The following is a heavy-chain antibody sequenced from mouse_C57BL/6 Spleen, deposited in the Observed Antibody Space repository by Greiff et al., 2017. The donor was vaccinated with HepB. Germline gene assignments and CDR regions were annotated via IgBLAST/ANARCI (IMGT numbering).Heavy chain of an antibody. CDR1: GFTFSDYG. CDR2: ISSGSSTI. V-gene: IGHV5-17*03. Sequence: VESGGGLVKPGGSLKLSCAASGFTFSDYGMHWVRQAPEKGLEWVAYISSGSSTIYYADTVKGRFTISRDNARNTLYLQMSSLKSEDTAMYYCTRGGTWFAYWGQGTLVTVSA. J-gene: IGHJ3*01. CDR3: TRGGTWFAY.